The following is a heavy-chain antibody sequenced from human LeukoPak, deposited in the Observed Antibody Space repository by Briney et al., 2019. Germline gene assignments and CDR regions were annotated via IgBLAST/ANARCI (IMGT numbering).Heavy chain of an antibody. CDR2: INHSGST. Sequence: SETLSLTCTVSGGSISSSPYYWSWIRQPPGKGLEWIGEINHSGSTNYNPSLKSRVTISVDTSKNQFSLKLSSVTAADTAVYYCARSRGRGYSYGSNYFDYWGQGTLVTVSS. D-gene: IGHD5-18*01. V-gene: IGHV4-39*07. J-gene: IGHJ4*02. CDR3: ARSRGRGYSYGSNYFDY. CDR1: GGSISSSPYY.